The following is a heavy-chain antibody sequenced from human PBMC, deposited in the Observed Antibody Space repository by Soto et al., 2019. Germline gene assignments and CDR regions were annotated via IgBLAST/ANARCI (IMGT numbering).Heavy chain of an antibody. CDR2: ISGGGDST. CDR1: GFTFSGYA. D-gene: IGHD2-15*01. J-gene: IGHJ4*02. V-gene: IGHV3-23*01. CDR3: AKDYCSGGSCYSGPFDY. Sequence: PGGSLRLSCAASGFTFSGYAMSWVRPAPGKGLEWLSTISGGGDSTYYADSVKGRFTISRDNSKNTLYLQMNSLRAEDTAVYYCAKDYCSGGSCYSGPFDYWGQGTLVTVSS.